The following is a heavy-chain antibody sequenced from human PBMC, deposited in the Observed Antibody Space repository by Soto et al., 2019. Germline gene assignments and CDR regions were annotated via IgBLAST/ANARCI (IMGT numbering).Heavy chain of an antibody. V-gene: IGHV1-46*01. D-gene: IGHD2-15*01. CDR2: INPSGGST. CDR1: GYTFTSYY. CDR3: ASLLAAPGLTTYYYGMDV. J-gene: IGHJ6*02. Sequence: QVQLVQSGAEVKKPGASVKVSCKASGYTFTSYYMHWVRQAPGQGLEWMGIINPSGGSTSYAQKFQGRVTMTRDTSTSTVYMELSSLRSEDTAVYYWASLLAAPGLTTYYYGMDVWGQGTTVTVSS.